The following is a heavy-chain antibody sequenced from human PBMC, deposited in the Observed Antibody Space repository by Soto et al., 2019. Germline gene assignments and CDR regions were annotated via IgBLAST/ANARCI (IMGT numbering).Heavy chain of an antibody. Sequence: QVQLVQSGPDLKRPGASMKVSCKASGYTFTSYGISWVRQAPGQGLEWMAWISPLKGRTQYSQKAQVRVTLSKDTSSNTAYMEMTTLRVDDTAVYYCAMDYGDRPEYFKHWGQGTLVTVS. V-gene: IGHV1-18*04. CDR2: ISPLKGRT. CDR1: GYTFTSYG. CDR3: AMDYGDRPEYFKH. J-gene: IGHJ1*01. D-gene: IGHD4-17*01.